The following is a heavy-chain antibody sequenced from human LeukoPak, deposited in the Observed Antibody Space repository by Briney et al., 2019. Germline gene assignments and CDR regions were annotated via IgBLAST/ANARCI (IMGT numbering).Heavy chain of an antibody. CDR1: GDTFSSYA. Sequence: ASVKVSCTASGDTFSSYAISWVRQAPGQGLEWMGGTIPIFGTANYAQKFQGRVTITADESTSTAYMELSSLRSEDTAVYYCAREAVVVPATVSYYGMDVWGKGTTVTVSS. CDR2: TIPIFGTA. V-gene: IGHV1-69*13. CDR3: AREAVVVPATVSYYGMDV. D-gene: IGHD2-15*01. J-gene: IGHJ6*04.